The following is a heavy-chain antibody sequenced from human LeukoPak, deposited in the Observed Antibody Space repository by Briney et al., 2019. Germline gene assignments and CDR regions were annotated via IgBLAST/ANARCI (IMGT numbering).Heavy chain of an antibody. CDR3: ARVPYRGLYYFDY. J-gene: IGHJ4*02. D-gene: IGHD2-2*01. CDR2: ISYDGSNK. CDR1: GFTFSSYA. V-gene: IGHV3-30*01. Sequence: PGGSLRLSCAASGFTFSSYAMHWVRQAPGKGLEWVAVISYDGSNKYYADSVKGRFTISRDNSKNTLYPQMNSLRAEDTAVYYCARVPYRGLYYFDYWGQGTLVTVSS.